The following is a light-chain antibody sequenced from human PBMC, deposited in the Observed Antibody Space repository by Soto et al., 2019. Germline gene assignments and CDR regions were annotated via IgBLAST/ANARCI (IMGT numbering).Light chain of an antibody. CDR2: GAF. CDR1: QSMTTN. J-gene: IGKJ1*01. CDR3: QQYNNWPWT. V-gene: IGKV3-15*01. Sequence: EIVMTQSPATLSVSPGEGVTLSCRASQSMTTNLAWYQQKPGQAPRLLIHGAFTRATGIPARFSGSGSGTEFTLTISTLQSEDFAVYYCQQYNNWPWTFGQGTKVDIK.